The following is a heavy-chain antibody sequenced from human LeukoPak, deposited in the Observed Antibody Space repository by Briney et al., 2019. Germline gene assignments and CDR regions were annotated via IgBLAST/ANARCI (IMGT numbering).Heavy chain of an antibody. J-gene: IGHJ6*04. D-gene: IGHD6-19*01. Sequence: SVKVSCTASVAAFTIYGISWLRQAPGQGLEWMGGIIAIFGTADYAQKFQGRVTITADESTSTAYLELRSLRSEDTAVYYCAREGVEQWLVGRLDVWGKGTTVTVSS. V-gene: IGHV1-69*01. CDR1: VAAFTIYG. CDR3: AREGVEQWLVGRLDV. CDR2: IIAIFGTA.